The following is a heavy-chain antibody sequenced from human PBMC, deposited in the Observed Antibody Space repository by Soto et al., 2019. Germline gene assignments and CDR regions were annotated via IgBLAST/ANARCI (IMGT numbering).Heavy chain of an antibody. D-gene: IGHD2-2*02. CDR1: NASISSYY. J-gene: IGHJ4*02. V-gene: IGHV4-59*01. CDR2: IYFTGST. Sequence: SETLSLTCTVSNASISSYYWSWIRQPPGKGLEWIGYIYFTGSTNYNPSLKSRVTISVDTSKNHFSLKLSSVTAGDTAVYYCVRGYCSSDSCYTGDYWGQGILVTVSS. CDR3: VRGYCSSDSCYTGDY.